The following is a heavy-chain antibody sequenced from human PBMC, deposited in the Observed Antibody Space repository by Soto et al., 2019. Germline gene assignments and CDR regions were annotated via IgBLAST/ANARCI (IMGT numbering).Heavy chain of an antibody. CDR1: GYTFTGYY. CDR2: INPNSGGT. J-gene: IGHJ3*02. Sequence: QVQLVQSGAEVKKPGASVKVSCKASGYTFTGYYMHWVRQAPGQGLEWMGWINPNSGGTNYAQKFQGRVTMTRDTSISTAYMERSRLRSDDTAVYYCARDAVWSSSWSPVAFDIWGQGTMVTVSS. CDR3: ARDAVWSSSWSPVAFDI. V-gene: IGHV1-2*02. D-gene: IGHD6-13*01.